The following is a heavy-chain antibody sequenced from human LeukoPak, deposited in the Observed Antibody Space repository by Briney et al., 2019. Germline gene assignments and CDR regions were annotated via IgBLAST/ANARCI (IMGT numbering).Heavy chain of an antibody. CDR1: GYTFTGYY. J-gene: IGHJ4*02. Sequence: GASVTVSCKASGYTFTGYYMHWVRQAPGQGLEWMGWINPSSGGTNYAQKFQDRVTMTRDTSISTAYMELSRLRSDDTAVYYCARRPAGGNYFDYWGQGSLVTASS. CDR3: ARRPAGGNYFDY. CDR2: INPSSGGT. V-gene: IGHV1-2*02. D-gene: IGHD6-13*01.